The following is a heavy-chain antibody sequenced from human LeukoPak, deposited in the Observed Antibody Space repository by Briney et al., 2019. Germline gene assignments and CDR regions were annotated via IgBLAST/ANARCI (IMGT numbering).Heavy chain of an antibody. D-gene: IGHD6-13*01. CDR2: IYYSGST. CDR1: GGSISSSSYY. J-gene: IGHJ4*02. V-gene: IGHV4-39*01. CDR3: ARVDRIAAAAVDY. Sequence: PSETLSLTCTVSGGSISSSSYYWGWIRQPPGKGLEWIGSIYYSGSTYYNPSLKSRVTISVDTSKNQFSLKLSSVTAADTAVYYCARVDRIAAAAVDYWGQGTLVTVSS.